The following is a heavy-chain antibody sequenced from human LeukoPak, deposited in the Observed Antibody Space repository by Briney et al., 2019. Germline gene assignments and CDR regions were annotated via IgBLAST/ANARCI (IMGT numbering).Heavy chain of an antibody. V-gene: IGHV3-23*01. J-gene: IGHJ4*02. CDR1: GFTFSSYA. CDR3: AKAATSRPSIAMAGYYFDY. CDR2: ISGSGGST. Sequence: PGGSLRLSCAASGFTFSSYAMSWVRQAPGKGLEWVSAISGSGGSTYYADSVKGRFTISRDNAKNTLYLQMNSLRAEDTAVYYCAKAATSRPSIAMAGYYFDYWGQGTLVTVSS. D-gene: IGHD6-19*01.